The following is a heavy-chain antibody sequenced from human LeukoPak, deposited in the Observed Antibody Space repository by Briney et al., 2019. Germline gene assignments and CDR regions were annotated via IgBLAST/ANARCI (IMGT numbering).Heavy chain of an antibody. D-gene: IGHD6-13*01. Sequence: GESLKISCKGSGYSFMSYWIGWVRQMPGKGLEWMGIIYPGDSDTRYSSSFQGQVTISADRSIGTAYLQWNSLKASDTAMYYCARLPGDSGTWYDYWGQGTLVTVSS. CDR1: GYSFMSYW. CDR2: IYPGDSDT. J-gene: IGHJ4*02. V-gene: IGHV5-51*01. CDR3: ARLPGDSGTWYDY.